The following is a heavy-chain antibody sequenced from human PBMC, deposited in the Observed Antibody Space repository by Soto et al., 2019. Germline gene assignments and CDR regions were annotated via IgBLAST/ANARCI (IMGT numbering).Heavy chain of an antibody. Sequence: QVQLQESGPGLVKPSETLSLNCTVSGDSISSHYWSWIRQSPGKELEWIGYVSHSGRTDYNPSLMSRITISIDTSKNQFSLKRSSVTAADTAVYYCARETKASGWFEIWGQGTLVTVSS. D-gene: IGHD6-19*01. J-gene: IGHJ4*02. CDR2: VSHSGRT. CDR3: ARETKASGWFEI. CDR1: GDSISSHY. V-gene: IGHV4-59*11.